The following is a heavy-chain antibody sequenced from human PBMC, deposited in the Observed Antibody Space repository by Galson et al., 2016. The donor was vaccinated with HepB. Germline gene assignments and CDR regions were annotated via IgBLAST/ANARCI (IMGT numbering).Heavy chain of an antibody. CDR1: GFTFDDYA. J-gene: IGHJ4*02. Sequence: SLRLSCAVSGFTFDDYAMHWVRQPPGKGPEWVSLITWDGGRTFYSDSVKGRFTISRDNSKNSLYLQMDSLRGEDSALYYCVKDRRGTSTWFLDHWGQGTLVTVSS. CDR3: VKDRRGTSTWFLDH. CDR2: ITWDGGRT. D-gene: IGHD6-13*01. V-gene: IGHV3-43D*03.